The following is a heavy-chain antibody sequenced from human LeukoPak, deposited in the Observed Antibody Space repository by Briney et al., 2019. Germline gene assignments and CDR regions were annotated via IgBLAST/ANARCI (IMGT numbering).Heavy chain of an antibody. D-gene: IGHD3-3*01. V-gene: IGHV1-69*04. CDR2: IIPILGIA. Sequence: SVTVSCKASGGTFSSYAISWVRQAPGQGLEWMGRIIPILGIANYAQKFQGRVTITADKSTSTAYMELSSLRSEDTAVYYCAREAEYYDFWSGFPFDYWGQGTLVTVSS. CDR1: GGTFSSYA. CDR3: AREAEYYDFWSGFPFDY. J-gene: IGHJ4*02.